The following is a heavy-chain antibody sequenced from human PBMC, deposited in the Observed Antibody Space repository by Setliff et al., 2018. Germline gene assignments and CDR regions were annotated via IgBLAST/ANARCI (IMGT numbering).Heavy chain of an antibody. J-gene: IGHJ3*02. CDR3: ARGPKSGSYNDAFDI. V-gene: IGHV4-34*01. CDR2: INHSGST. CDR1: GGSFSGYY. Sequence: PSENLSLTCAVYGGSFSGYYWSWIRQPPGKGLEWIGEINHSGSTNYNPSLKSRVTISVDTSKNQFSLKLSSVTAADTAVYYCARGPKSGSYNDAFDIWGQGTMVT. D-gene: IGHD1-26*01.